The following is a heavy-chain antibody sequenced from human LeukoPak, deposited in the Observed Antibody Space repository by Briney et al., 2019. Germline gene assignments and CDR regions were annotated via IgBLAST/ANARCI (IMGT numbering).Heavy chain of an antibody. Sequence: GASVKVSCKASGYTFTSDGISWVRQAPGQGLEWMGWISAYNGNTNYAQKLQGRVTMTTDTTTSTAYMELRSLRSDDTAVYYCARNLWELLSDYWGQGTLVTVSS. J-gene: IGHJ4*02. CDR1: GYTFTSDG. CDR3: ARNLWELLSDY. V-gene: IGHV1-18*01. CDR2: ISAYNGNT. D-gene: IGHD1-26*01.